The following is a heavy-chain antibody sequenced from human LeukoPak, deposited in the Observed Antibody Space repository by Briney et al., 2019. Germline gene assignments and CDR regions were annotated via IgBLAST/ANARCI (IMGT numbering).Heavy chain of an antibody. V-gene: IGHV4-39*07. CDR2: IYYSGST. J-gene: IGHJ5*02. Sequence: SETLSLTCTVSGGSISSSSYYWGWIRQPPGKGLEWIGSIYYSGSTYYNPSLKSRVTISVDTSKNQFSLKLSSVTAADTAVYYCARGYRSFDPWGQGALVTVSS. CDR1: GGSISSSSYY. CDR3: ARGYRSFDP. D-gene: IGHD1-26*01.